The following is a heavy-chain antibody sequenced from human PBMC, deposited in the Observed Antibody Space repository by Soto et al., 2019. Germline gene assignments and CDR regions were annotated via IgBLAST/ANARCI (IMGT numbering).Heavy chain of an antibody. CDR1: GGTFSSYA. D-gene: IGHD2-15*01. CDR3: ARNPNEVAIYYYYYGMDV. Sequence: QVQLVQSGAEVKKPGSSVKVSCKASGGTFSSYAISWVRQAPGQGLEWMGGIIPIFGTANYAQKFQGRVTITPDESTSTAYMELSSLRSEDTAVYYCARNPNEVAIYYYYYGMDVWGQGTTVTVSS. J-gene: IGHJ6*02. CDR2: IIPIFGTA. V-gene: IGHV1-69*01.